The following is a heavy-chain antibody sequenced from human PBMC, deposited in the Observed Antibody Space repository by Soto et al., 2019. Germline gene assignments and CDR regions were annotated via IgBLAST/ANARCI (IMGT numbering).Heavy chain of an antibody. CDR2: ISAYNGNT. CDR1: GYTFTSYG. Sequence: ASVKVSCKASGYTFTSYGISWVRQAPGQGLEWMGWISAYNGNTNYAQKLQGRVTMTTDTSTSTAYMELRSLRSDDTAVYYCAREMGAYCSGGSCYSFGRSSFDYWGQGTLVTVSS. V-gene: IGHV1-18*01. J-gene: IGHJ4*02. D-gene: IGHD2-15*01. CDR3: AREMGAYCSGGSCYSFGRSSFDY.